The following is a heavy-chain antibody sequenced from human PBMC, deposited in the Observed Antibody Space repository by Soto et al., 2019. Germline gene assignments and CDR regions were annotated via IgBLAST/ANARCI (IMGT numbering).Heavy chain of an antibody. CDR3: VRGVRGDQTYFWYGMDF. CDR2: ISSSSTTI. CDR1: GFTFSSYS. Sequence: EVQLVESGGGLVQPGGSLRLSCAASGFTFSSYSMNWVRQAPGKGLQWISYISSSSTTIYYADSVKGRCTISRDYAKNSLDLQMDSLTDADTAVYYCVRGVRGDQTYFWYGMDFWGQGTTFTFSS. V-gene: IGHV3-48*02. J-gene: IGHJ6*02. D-gene: IGHD7-27*01.